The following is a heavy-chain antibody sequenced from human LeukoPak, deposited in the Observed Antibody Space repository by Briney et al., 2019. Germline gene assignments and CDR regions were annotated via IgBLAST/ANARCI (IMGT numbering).Heavy chain of an antibody. V-gene: IGHV3-11*06. CDR2: ISSSSSYT. J-gene: IGHJ4*02. D-gene: IGHD3-3*01. CDR3: AKENDFVY. Sequence: PGGSLRLSCAASGFTFSDYYMSWIRQAPGKGLEWVSYISSSSSYTNYADSVKGRFTISRDNSKSTLYLQMNSLRAEDTAVYYCAKENDFVYWGQGTLVTVSS. CDR1: GFTFSDYY.